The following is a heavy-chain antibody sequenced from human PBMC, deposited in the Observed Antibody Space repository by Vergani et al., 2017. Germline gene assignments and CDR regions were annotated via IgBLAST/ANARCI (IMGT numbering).Heavy chain of an antibody. J-gene: IGHJ4*02. CDR3: ARETRDTPSSLDY. D-gene: IGHD5-24*01. CDR1: SFKVGDYG. Sequence: QVQLVESGGGVVQPGRSLRLSWTPSSFKVGDYGMHWGRKAPGRGLEWVSMTWYEGNNNYYADSVKGRFTISKDISKNTLYLQMNSLRGDDTAVYYCARETRDTPSSLDYWGQGTLVTVSS. V-gene: IGHV3-33*01. CDR2: TWYEGNNN.